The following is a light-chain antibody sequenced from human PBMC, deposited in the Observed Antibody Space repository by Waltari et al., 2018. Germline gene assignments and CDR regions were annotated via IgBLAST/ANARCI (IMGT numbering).Light chain of an antibody. CDR3: QQRRNWPT. J-gene: IGKJ4*01. Sequence: EIVLTQSPATLSLSPGDRATLSCRASQSVSPFLSWYQQKPGHSPRLLILDVSFRATGIPIRFSGSGSETDFTLTISSLEPEDFAVYYCQQRRNWPTFGGGTKVEVK. V-gene: IGKV3-11*01. CDR2: DVS. CDR1: QSVSPF.